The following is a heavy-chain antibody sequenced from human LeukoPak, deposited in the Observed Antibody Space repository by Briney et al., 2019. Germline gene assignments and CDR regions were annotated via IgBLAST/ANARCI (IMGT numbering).Heavy chain of an antibody. CDR1: GFTFSSYA. J-gene: IGHJ1*01. Sequence: GRSLRLSCAASGFTFSSYAMHWVRQAPGKGLEWVAVISYDGSNKYYADPVKGRFTISRDNSKNTLYLQMNSLRAEDTAVYYCARDAVAGTGYFQHWGQGTLVTVSS. CDR2: ISYDGSNK. D-gene: IGHD6-19*01. CDR3: ARDAVAGTGYFQH. V-gene: IGHV3-30-3*01.